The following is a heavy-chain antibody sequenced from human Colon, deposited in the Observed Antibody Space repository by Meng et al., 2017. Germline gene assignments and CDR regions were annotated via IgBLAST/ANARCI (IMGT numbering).Heavy chain of an antibody. V-gene: IGHV1-69*01. Sequence: GQTVQTGAEVQRPGAAVKLSCNASGVTFNNCAFNWVRQAPGQGLEWMGEIIPIFGKTNYAQKFQGRVTITADGSTNTSFMELSSLISEDSAVYYCARERVATTAVDFWGLGTLVTVPS. J-gene: IGHJ4*02. CDR3: ARERVATTAVDF. CDR2: IIPIFGKT. CDR1: GVTFNNCA. D-gene: IGHD1-1*01.